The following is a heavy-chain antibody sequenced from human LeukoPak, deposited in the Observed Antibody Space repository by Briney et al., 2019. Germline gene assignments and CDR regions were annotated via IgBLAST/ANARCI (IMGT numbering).Heavy chain of an antibody. J-gene: IGHJ4*02. D-gene: IGHD3-3*01. Sequence: KPSETLSLTCAVYGGSFSGYYWSWIRQPPGKGLEWFGEINHSGSINYNPSLKSRVTISVDTSKNQFSLKLSSVTAADTAVYYCARGRRRHYDFWSGYFIFFDYWGQGTLVTVSS. V-gene: IGHV4-34*01. CDR3: ARGRRRHYDFWSGYFIFFDY. CDR1: GGSFSGYY. CDR2: INHSGSI.